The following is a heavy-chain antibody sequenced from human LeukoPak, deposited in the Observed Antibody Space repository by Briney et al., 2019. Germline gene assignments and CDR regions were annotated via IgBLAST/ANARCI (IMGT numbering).Heavy chain of an antibody. CDR3: ARDLRSYYGSSGHNWFDP. D-gene: IGHD3-22*01. CDR1: GGSISSYY. CDR2: IHTSGST. V-gene: IGHV4-4*07. J-gene: IGHJ5*02. Sequence: SETLSLTCTVSGGSISSYYWSWIRQPAGKGLEWIGRIHTSGSTNYNPSLKSRVTMSVDTSKNQFSLKLSSVTAADTAVYYCARDLRSYYGSSGHNWFDPWGQGTLVTVSS.